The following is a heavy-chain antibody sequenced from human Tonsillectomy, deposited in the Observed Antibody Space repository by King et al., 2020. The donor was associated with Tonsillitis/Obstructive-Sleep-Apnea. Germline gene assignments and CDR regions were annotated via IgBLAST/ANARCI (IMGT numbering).Heavy chain of an antibody. CDR1: GFTFGDYT. D-gene: IGHD1-1*01. CDR3: QSHDTYYFDY. J-gene: IGHJ4*02. Sequence: VQLVESGGGLVQPGRSLRLSCTASGFTFGDYTMTWVRQAPGKGLEWVGFIRNKAYGGTTEYAASVTGRFTISRDDSKNFDYLQMNSRKTEDTAVYYCQSHDTYYFDYWGQGTRVTVSS. CDR2: IRNKAYGGTT. V-gene: IGHV3-49*04.